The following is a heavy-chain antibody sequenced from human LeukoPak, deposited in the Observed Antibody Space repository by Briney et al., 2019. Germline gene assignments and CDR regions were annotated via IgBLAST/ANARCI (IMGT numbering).Heavy chain of an antibody. Sequence: SETLSLTCTVSGGSISSYYWSWIRQPPGKGLEWIGYIYYSGSTNYNPSLKSRVTISVDTSKNQFSLKLSSVTAADTAVYCCARRLYSSSLIDYWGQGTLVTVSS. V-gene: IGHV4-59*08. CDR1: GGSISSYY. J-gene: IGHJ4*02. CDR3: ARRLYSSSLIDY. CDR2: IYYSGST. D-gene: IGHD6-6*01.